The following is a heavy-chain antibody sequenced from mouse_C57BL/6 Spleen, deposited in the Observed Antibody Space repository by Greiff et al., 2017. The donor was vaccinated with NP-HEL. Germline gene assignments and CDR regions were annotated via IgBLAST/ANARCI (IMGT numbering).Heavy chain of an antibody. CDR1: GYTFTSYT. J-gene: IGHJ2*01. CDR2: INPSSGYT. Sequence: VQLQQSGAELARPGASVKMSCKASGYTFTSYTMHWVKQRPGQGLEWIGYINPSSGYTKYNQKFKDKATLTADKSSSTAYMQLRSLTSEESAVHYCASVVATDDSDYWGQGTTRTVSS. CDR3: ASVVATDDSDY. V-gene: IGHV1-4*01. D-gene: IGHD1-1*01.